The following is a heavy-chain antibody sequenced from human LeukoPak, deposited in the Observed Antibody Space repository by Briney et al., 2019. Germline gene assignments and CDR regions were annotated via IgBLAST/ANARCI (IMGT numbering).Heavy chain of an antibody. J-gene: IGHJ6*03. D-gene: IGHD2/OR15-2a*01. Sequence: GGSLRLSCAASGFTFSSYGMHWVRQAPGKGLEWVAFIRYDGSNKYYADSVKGRFTISRDNSKNTLYLQMNSLRAEDTAVYYCAKERIDYYYYYYMDVWGKGTTVTISS. V-gene: IGHV3-30*02. CDR1: GFTFSSYG. CDR2: IRYDGSNK. CDR3: AKERIDYYYYYYMDV.